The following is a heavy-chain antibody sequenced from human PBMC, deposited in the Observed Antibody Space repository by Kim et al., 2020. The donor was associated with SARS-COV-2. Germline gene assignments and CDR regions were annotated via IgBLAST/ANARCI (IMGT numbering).Heavy chain of an antibody. CDR1: GGSISSYY. CDR2: IYYSGST. D-gene: IGHD3-10*01. V-gene: IGHV4-59*01. CDR3: ARDRMYRGAYYGMDV. J-gene: IGHJ6*02. Sequence: SETLSLTCTVSGGSISSYYWSWIRQPPGKGLEWIGYIYYSGSTNYNPSLKSRVTISVDTSKNQFSLKLSSVTAADTAVYYCARDRMYRGAYYGMDVWGQGTTVTVSS.